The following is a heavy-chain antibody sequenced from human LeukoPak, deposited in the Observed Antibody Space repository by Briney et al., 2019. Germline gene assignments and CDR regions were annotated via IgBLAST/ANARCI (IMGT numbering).Heavy chain of an antibody. D-gene: IGHD4-11*01. CDR2: ISSSGSYI. Sequence: GGSLRLSCAASGFTFGSYPMIWVRQAPGKGLEWVSSISSSGSYIYYRDSVKGRFTISRDNTKNSLYVQMNSLRAEDTAVYYCARGATVTTDWYFDLWGRGTLVTVS. CDR3: ARGATVTTDWYFDL. J-gene: IGHJ2*01. V-gene: IGHV3-21*01. CDR1: GFTFGSYP.